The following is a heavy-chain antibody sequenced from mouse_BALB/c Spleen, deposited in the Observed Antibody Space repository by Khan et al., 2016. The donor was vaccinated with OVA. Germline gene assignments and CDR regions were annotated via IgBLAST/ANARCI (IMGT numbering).Heavy chain of an antibody. CDR2: INTYTGEP. J-gene: IGHJ1*01. V-gene: IGHV9-1*02. CDR1: GHTFTNSG. CDR3: ARGASYLYFDF. Sequence: QIQLVQSGPELKKPGETVKISCKASGHTFTNSGMNWVKQAPGKGLKWMGWINTYTGEPTYTDDFKGRFAFSLETSASTASLQIHNLTSEDMASYFCARGASYLYFDFWGAGTTVTVSS.